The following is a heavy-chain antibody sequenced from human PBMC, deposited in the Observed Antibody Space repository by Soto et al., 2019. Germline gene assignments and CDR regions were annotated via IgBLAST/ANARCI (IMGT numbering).Heavy chain of an antibody. CDR2: ISAHNGNT. Sequence: QVHLVQSGAEVKKPGASVKVSCKGSGYGFTTYGITWVRQAPGQGLEWMAWISAHNGNTNYAQKLQGRFTVTRDTSTSTAYMELRSLRSDDTAVYYCARGRYGYYWGQGALVTVSS. CDR1: GYGFTTYG. D-gene: IGHD1-1*01. V-gene: IGHV1-18*01. J-gene: IGHJ4*02. CDR3: ARGRYGYY.